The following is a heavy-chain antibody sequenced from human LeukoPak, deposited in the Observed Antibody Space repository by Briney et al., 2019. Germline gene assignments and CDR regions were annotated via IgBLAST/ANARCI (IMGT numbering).Heavy chain of an antibody. D-gene: IGHD3-22*01. Sequence: GGSLRLSCAASGFTFSDYYMSWIRQAPGKGLEWVSYISSSSSTIYYADSVKGRFTISRDNAKNSLYLQMNSLRAEDTAVYYCARDYYDSSGYPTYYMDVWGKGTTVTVSS. J-gene: IGHJ6*03. CDR2: ISSSSSTI. V-gene: IGHV3-11*04. CDR1: GFTFSDYY. CDR3: ARDYYDSSGYPTYYMDV.